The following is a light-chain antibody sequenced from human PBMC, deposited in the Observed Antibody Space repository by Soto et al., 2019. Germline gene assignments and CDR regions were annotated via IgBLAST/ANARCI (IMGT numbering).Light chain of an antibody. CDR2: RDD. CDR3: SAWDDTLSGPV. J-gene: IGLJ2*01. Sequence: QPVLTQPPSASGTPGQRVTISCSGSGSNIGNNYVYWYQHLPGTAPKLLIYRDDQRPSGVPDRFSGSKSGTSASLAISGLRSEDEADYYCSAWDDTLSGPVFGGGTKLTVL. V-gene: IGLV1-47*01. CDR1: GSNIGNNY.